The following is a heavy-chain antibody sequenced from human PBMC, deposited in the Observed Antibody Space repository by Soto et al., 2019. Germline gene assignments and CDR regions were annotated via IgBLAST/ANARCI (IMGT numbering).Heavy chain of an antibody. V-gene: IGHV4-28*01. CDR1: GVSISSSNW. D-gene: IGHD1-26*01. CDR2: IYYSGTT. Sequence: PSETLSLTCTVSGVSISSSNWWGWIRQPPGKGLEWIGYIYYSGTTYYNPSLKSRVTMSVDTSKNQFSLKLTSVTAVDTAVYYCARREIQGPIDYWGQGTLVTVSS. J-gene: IGHJ4*02. CDR3: ARREIQGPIDY.